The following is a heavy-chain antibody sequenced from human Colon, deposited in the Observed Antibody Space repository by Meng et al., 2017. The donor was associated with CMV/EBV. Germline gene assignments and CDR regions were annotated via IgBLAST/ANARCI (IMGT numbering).Heavy chain of an antibody. CDR1: GFIVSNNN. J-gene: IGHJ4*02. V-gene: IGHV3-66*01. CDR3: GREVPGGAVALDY. Sequence: GESLKISCAASGFIVSNNNMSWVRQAPGKGLEYVSVISSGGSTYYADSVQGRFTISRDNSKNTLYLQMNSLRAEDTAVYYCGREVPGGAVALDYWGQGALVTVSS. D-gene: IGHD3-3*02. CDR2: ISSGGST.